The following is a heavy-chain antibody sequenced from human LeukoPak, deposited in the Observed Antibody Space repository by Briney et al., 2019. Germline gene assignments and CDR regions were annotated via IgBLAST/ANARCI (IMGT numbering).Heavy chain of an antibody. D-gene: IGHD1-26*01. Sequence: PSETLSLTCAVYGGSFSGYYWSWIRQPPGKGLEWIGYIYYSGSTNYNPSLKSRVTISVDTSKNQFSLKLSSVTAADTAVYYCAREGGREWFDPWGQGTLVTVSS. CDR2: IYYSGST. J-gene: IGHJ5*02. CDR1: GGSFSGYY. CDR3: AREGGREWFDP. V-gene: IGHV4-59*12.